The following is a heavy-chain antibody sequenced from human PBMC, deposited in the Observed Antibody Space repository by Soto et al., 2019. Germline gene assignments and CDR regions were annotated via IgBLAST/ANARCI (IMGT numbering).Heavy chain of an antibody. D-gene: IGHD3-22*01. CDR3: ARGMYYYDSSGYLFDY. V-gene: IGHV1-46*01. CDR1: GYTFTSYY. Sequence: GASVKVSCKASGYTFTSYYMHWVRQAPGQGLEWMGIINPSGGSTSYAQKFQGRVTMTRDTSTSTVYMELSSLRSEDTAVYYCARGMYYYDSSGYLFDYWGQGTLVTVSS. J-gene: IGHJ4*02. CDR2: INPSGGST.